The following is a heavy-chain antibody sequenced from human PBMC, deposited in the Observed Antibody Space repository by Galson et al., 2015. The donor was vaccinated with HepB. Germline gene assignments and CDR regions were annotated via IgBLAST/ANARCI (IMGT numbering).Heavy chain of an antibody. V-gene: IGHV1-18*01. J-gene: IGHJ3*02. CDR1: GYTFASYG. CDR3: ARVDYDLRLFDI. CDR2: ISPYNGHA. D-gene: IGHD4-17*01. Sequence: QSGAEVKKPEASVKVSCKASGYTFASYGITWVRQAPGQGLECMGWISPYNGHAMYAQKFEGRVAMTTDTPRNTAYLEVTSLRSDDTAVYYCARVDYDLRLFDIWGQGTMVTVS.